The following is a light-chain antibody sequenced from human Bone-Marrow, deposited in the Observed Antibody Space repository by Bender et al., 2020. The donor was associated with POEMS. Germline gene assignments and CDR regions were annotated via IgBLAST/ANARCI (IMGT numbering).Light chain of an antibody. V-gene: IGLV1-44*01. J-gene: IGLJ2*01. Sequence: QSVLTQPPSASGTPGQRVTISCSGGSSNIGAHAVNWYQHLPGTAPKLLIYSSHRRPSEVPDRFSGSRSGTSASLAISGLQSEDEADYYCSSYKRSNTVVFGGGTKLTVL. CDR1: SSNIGAHA. CDR2: SSH. CDR3: SSYKRSNTVV.